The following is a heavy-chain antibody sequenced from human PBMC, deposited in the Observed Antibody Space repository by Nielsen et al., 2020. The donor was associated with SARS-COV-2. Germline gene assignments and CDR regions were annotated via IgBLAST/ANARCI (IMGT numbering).Heavy chain of an antibody. D-gene: IGHD3-10*01. Sequence: ASVKVSCKASGYTFTGYYMHWVRQAPGQGLEWMGWINPNSGGTNYAQKFQGRVTMTSDTSISTAYMELSRLRSDDTAVYYCAKNPAYYGSGSYFSWFDPWGQGTLVTVSS. V-gene: IGHV1-2*02. CDR3: AKNPAYYGSGSYFSWFDP. CDR1: GYTFTGYY. J-gene: IGHJ5*02. CDR2: INPNSGGT.